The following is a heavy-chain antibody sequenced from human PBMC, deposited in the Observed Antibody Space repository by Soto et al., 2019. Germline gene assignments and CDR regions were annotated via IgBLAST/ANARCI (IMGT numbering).Heavy chain of an antibody. D-gene: IGHD4-4*01. CDR1: GYSFTSYW. Sequence: GESLKVSCKGSGYSFTSYWIGWVRQMPGKGLEWMGIIYPGDSDTRYSPSFQGQVTISADKSISTAYLQWSSLKASDTAMYYCATTTVTTGSLSYYYYGMDVWGQGTTVTVSS. CDR3: ATTTVTTGSLSYYYYGMDV. J-gene: IGHJ6*02. CDR2: IYPGDSDT. V-gene: IGHV5-51*01.